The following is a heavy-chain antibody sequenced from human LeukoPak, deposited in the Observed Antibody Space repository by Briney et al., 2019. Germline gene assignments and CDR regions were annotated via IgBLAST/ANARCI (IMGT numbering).Heavy chain of an antibody. CDR1: GASVTDHY. J-gene: IGHJ5*02. Sequence: SETLSLTCTVSGASVTDHYWSWIRQSLGKGLEWISYIHHSGNSDYNPSLRSRVTTSLDTSKNQFSLNLISVTAADTAVYYCTRGHWGLQSWSQGTLVTVSS. D-gene: IGHD7-27*01. CDR3: TRGHWGLQS. CDR2: IHHSGNS. V-gene: IGHV4-59*02.